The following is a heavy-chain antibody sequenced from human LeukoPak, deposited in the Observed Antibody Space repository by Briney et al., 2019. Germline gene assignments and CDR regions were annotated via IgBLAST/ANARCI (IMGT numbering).Heavy chain of an antibody. CDR1: GFTFSSYG. V-gene: IGHV3-30*03. Sequence: PGRSLRLSCAASGFTFSSYGMHWVRQAPGKGLEWVAVISYDGSNKYYADSVKGRFTISRDNSKNTLYLQMNSLRAEDTAVYYCARDSSSWLSDYWGQGTLVTVSS. CDR3: ARDSSSWLSDY. J-gene: IGHJ4*02. CDR2: ISYDGSNK. D-gene: IGHD6-13*01.